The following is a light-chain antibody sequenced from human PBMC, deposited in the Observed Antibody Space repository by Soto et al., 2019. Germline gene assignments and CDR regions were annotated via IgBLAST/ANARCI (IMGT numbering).Light chain of an antibody. CDR1: QDIKHY. CDR2: DTS. Sequence: DIQMTQSPSSLSASVGDRFAITCHARQDIKHYLNWYHQKPGKAPNRLIYDTSVLETGVPSRFSGSKSGTDFTFTISSLQPEDVATYYCQQYDNLPITFGQGTRLEIK. CDR3: QQYDNLPIT. V-gene: IGKV1-33*01. J-gene: IGKJ5*01.